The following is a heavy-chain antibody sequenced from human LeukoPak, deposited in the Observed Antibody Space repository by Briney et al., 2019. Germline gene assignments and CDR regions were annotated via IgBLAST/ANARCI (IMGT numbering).Heavy chain of an antibody. Sequence: SETLSLTCTVSGGSISSSSYYWGWIRQPPGKGLEWIGSIYYSGSTYYNPSLKSRVTISVDTSKNQFSLKLSSVTAADTAVYYCARDGRYSSSWYAGKGDDAFDIWGQGTMVTVSS. CDR3: ARDGRYSSSWYAGKGDDAFDI. CDR1: GGSISSSSYY. D-gene: IGHD6-13*01. J-gene: IGHJ3*02. CDR2: IYYSGST. V-gene: IGHV4-39*07.